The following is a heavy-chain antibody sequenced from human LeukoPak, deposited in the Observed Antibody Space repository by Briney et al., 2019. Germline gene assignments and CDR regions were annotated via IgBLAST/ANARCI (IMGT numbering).Heavy chain of an antibody. CDR2: IRSKAYGGTT. CDR1: GFTFGDYA. D-gene: IGHD3-22*01. Sequence: GGSLRLSCTASGFTFGDYAMSWVRQAPGKGLEWVGFIRSKAYGGTTEYAASVKGRFTISRDDSKSIAYLQMNSLKTEDTAVYYCTRAAPTYYYDSSGYPPPFDYWGQGTLVTVSS. J-gene: IGHJ4*02. CDR3: TRAAPTYYYDSSGYPPPFDY. V-gene: IGHV3-49*04.